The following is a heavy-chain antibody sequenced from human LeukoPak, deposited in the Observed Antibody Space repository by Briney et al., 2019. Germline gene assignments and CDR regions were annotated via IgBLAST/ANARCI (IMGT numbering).Heavy chain of an antibody. J-gene: IGHJ3*02. CDR2: IYYSGST. Sequence: SQTLSLTCTVSGGSISSGGYYWSWIRQHPGKGLEWIGYIYYSGSTYYNPSLKSRVTISVDTSKNQFSLKLSSVTAADTAVYYCASCHPYYYDSSGPEDAFDIWGQGTMVTVSS. V-gene: IGHV4-30-4*08. CDR3: ASCHPYYYDSSGPEDAFDI. D-gene: IGHD3-22*01. CDR1: GGSISSGGYY.